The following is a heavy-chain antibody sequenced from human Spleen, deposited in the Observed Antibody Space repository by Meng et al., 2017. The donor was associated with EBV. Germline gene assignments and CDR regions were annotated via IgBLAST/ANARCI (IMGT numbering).Heavy chain of an antibody. CDR1: GYTFTDYA. V-gene: IGHV1-3*01. Sequence: QCQLVQAGAGVRKPGASVKVSCKASGYTFTDYAMHWVRQAPGHRLEWMGWINVVNGDTKYSHKFQDRVTITRDTSANTVYMELTSLTSEDTAIYYCARLPGLDYWGPGTLVTVSS. CDR3: ARLPGLDY. D-gene: IGHD3-10*01. CDR2: INVVNGDT. J-gene: IGHJ4*02.